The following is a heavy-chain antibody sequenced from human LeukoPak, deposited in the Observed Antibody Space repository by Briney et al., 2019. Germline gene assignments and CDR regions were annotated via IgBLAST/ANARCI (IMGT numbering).Heavy chain of an antibody. V-gene: IGHV4-59*08. CDR3: ARQNSGYDLGPFAY. J-gene: IGHJ4*02. CDR1: GGSISSYY. D-gene: IGHD5-12*01. CDR2: ISYSGST. Sequence: SETLSLTCTVSGGSISSYYWSWIRQPPGKGLEWIVYISYSGSTNNNPSLRSRVTISLDTSKNHFSLKLSSVTAADTAVYYCARQNSGYDLGPFAYWGQGTLVTVSS.